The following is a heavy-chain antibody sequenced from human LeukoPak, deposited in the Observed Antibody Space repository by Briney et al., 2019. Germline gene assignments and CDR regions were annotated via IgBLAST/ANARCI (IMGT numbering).Heavy chain of an antibody. D-gene: IGHD2-21*02. CDR2: INHSGST. CDR3: ARGKAYCGGDCYWGYYYYMDV. J-gene: IGHJ6*03. V-gene: IGHV4-34*01. Sequence: PSETLSLTCAVYGGSFSGYYWSWIRQPPGKGLEWIGEINHSGSTNYNPSLKSRVTISVDTSKNQFSLKLSSVTAADTAVYYCARGKAYCGGDCYWGYYYYMDVWGKGTTVTVSS. CDR1: GGSFSGYY.